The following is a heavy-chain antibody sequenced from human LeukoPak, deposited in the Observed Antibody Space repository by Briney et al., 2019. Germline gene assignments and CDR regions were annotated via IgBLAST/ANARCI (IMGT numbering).Heavy chain of an antibody. CDR1: GFTFGDYS. CDR3: TRAGYYYGSGSPDY. CDR2: IRSKAYGGTT. J-gene: IGHJ4*02. V-gene: IGHV3-49*04. Sequence: GGSLRLSCTASGFTFGDYSMSWVRQAPGKGLEWVGFIRSKAYGGTTEYAASVKGRFTISRDDPKSIAYLQMNSLKTEDTAVYYCTRAGYYYGSGSPDYWGQGTLVTVSS. D-gene: IGHD3-10*01.